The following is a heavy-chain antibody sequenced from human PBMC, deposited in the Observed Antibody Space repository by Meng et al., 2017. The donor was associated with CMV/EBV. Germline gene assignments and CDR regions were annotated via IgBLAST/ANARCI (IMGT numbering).Heavy chain of an antibody. J-gene: IGHJ6*02. D-gene: IGHD6-19*01. Sequence: SLMISFVGSGFSSDNYAMSWVRQAPGKGLGWVSTISGSGGSRYHADSVKGRFTISRDNSKNTLYLQMSSLRTENTAVYYCAKRVYSSGYYYGMDVWGQGTTVTVSS. CDR3: AKRVYSSGYYYGMDV. CDR1: GFSSDNYA. V-gene: IGHV3-23*01. CDR2: ISGSGGSR.